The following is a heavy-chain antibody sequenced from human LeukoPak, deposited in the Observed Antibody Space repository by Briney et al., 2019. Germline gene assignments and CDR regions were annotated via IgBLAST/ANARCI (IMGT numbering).Heavy chain of an antibody. J-gene: IGHJ5*02. Sequence: PGGSLRLSCAASGFTFSSYAMSWVRQAPGKGLEWVSAISGSGGSTYYADSVKGRFTISRDNSKNTLYLQMNSLRAEDTAVYYCARDKNQDHIVVVTAIFNWFDPWGQGTLVTVSS. D-gene: IGHD2-21*02. CDR3: ARDKNQDHIVVVTAIFNWFDP. CDR2: ISGSGGST. V-gene: IGHV3-23*01. CDR1: GFTFSSYA.